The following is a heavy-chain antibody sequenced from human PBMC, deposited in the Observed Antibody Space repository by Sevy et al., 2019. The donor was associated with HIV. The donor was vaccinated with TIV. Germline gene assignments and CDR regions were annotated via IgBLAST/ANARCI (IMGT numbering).Heavy chain of an antibody. D-gene: IGHD3-22*01. J-gene: IGHJ3*02. V-gene: IGHV3-30-3*01. CDR1: GFTFSSYA. Sequence: GGSLRLSCAASGFTFSSYAMHWVRQAPGKGLEWVAVISYDGSNKYYADSVKGRFTISRDNSKNTLYLQMNSLRAEDTAVYYCARTRRNYYDSSGYLEAFDIWGQGTMVTVSS. CDR3: ARTRRNYYDSSGYLEAFDI. CDR2: ISYDGSNK.